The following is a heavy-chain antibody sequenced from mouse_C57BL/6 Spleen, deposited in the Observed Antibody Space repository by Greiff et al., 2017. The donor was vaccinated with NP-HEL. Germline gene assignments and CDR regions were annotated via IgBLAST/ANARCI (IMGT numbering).Heavy chain of an antibody. Sequence: VQLQQPGAELVMPGASVKLSCKASGYTFTSYWMHWVKQRPGQGLEWIGEIAPSDSYTNYNQKFKGKSTLTVDKSSSTAYMQLSSLTSEDSAVYYCARNYDGSSYGRAMDDWGKGTSVTVSS. CDR1: GYTFTSYW. CDR3: ARNYDGSSYGRAMDD. V-gene: IGHV1-69*01. J-gene: IGHJ4*01. D-gene: IGHD1-1*01. CDR2: IAPSDSYT.